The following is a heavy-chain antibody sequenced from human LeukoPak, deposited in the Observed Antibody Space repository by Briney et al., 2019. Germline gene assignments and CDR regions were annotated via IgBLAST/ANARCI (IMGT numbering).Heavy chain of an antibody. Sequence: SGTLSLTCAVSGGSISSSNWWSRVRQPPGKGLEWIGEIYHSGSTNYNPSLKSRVTISVDKSKNQFSLKLSSVTAADTAVYYCARDIAPRYYYGSGTFDPWGQGTLVTVSS. CDR3: ARDIAPRYYYGSGTFDP. CDR2: IYHSGST. J-gene: IGHJ5*02. D-gene: IGHD3-10*01. CDR1: GGSISSSNW. V-gene: IGHV4-4*02.